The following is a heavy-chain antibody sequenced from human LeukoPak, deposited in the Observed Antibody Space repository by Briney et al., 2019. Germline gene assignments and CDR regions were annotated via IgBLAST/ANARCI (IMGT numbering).Heavy chain of an antibody. CDR1: GFTFSSYA. V-gene: IGHV3-30-3*01. CDR3: ASDSYYYDSSGYSGAFDI. D-gene: IGHD3-22*01. J-gene: IGHJ3*02. CDR2: ISYDGSNK. Sequence: GGSLRLSCAAYGFTFSSYAMHWVRQAPGKGLEWVAVISYDGSNKYYADSVKGRFTISRDNSKNTLYLQMNSLRAEDTAVYYCASDSYYYDSSGYSGAFDIWGQGTMVTVSS.